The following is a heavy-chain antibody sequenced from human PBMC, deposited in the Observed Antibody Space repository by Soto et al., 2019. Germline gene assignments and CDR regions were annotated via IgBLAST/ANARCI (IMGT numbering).Heavy chain of an antibody. Sequence: LSLTCRLSGGSFSPNYWAWFRQPPGKGLEGIGKINKSGSTNYNPSLKSRVTISVDTSKNQFFLMLSSVTAADTAVYYCARDQSLYSSGYYYYYYYVMDVWGQGTTVTVSS. CDR2: INKSGST. J-gene: IGHJ6*02. V-gene: IGHV4-59*01. CDR1: GGSFSPNY. CDR3: ARDQSLYSSGYYYYYYYVMDV. D-gene: IGHD3-22*01.